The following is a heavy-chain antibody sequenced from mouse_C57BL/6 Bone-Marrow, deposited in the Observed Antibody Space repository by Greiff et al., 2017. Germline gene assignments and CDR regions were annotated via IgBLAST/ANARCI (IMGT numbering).Heavy chain of an antibody. CDR2: IHPNTGST. J-gene: IGHJ1*03. D-gene: IGHD1-1*01. V-gene: IGHV1-64*01. Sequence: QVQLQQPGAELVQPGASVKLSCKASGYTFTSYWMHWVQQGPGQGLEWIGMIHPNTGSTNYNEKFKSKATLTVDKSYSTAYMQLCSLTSENTAVYYCAHDYYGSSADWYFDVRGTGTTVTVSS. CDR3: AHDYYGSSADWYFDV. CDR1: GYTFTSYW.